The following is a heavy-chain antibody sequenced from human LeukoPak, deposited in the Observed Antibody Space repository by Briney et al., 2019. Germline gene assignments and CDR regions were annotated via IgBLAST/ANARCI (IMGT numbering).Heavy chain of an antibody. Sequence: SETLSLTCAVYGGSLSFYYWSWIRQPPGKGLEWIGEINHSGSTNYNPSLKSRVTISADTSKNQFSLKLTSVTAADTAIYYCARRNDFHIWGQGTMVTVSS. CDR3: ARRNDFHI. V-gene: IGHV4-34*01. J-gene: IGHJ3*02. CDR1: GGSLSFYY. CDR2: INHSGST.